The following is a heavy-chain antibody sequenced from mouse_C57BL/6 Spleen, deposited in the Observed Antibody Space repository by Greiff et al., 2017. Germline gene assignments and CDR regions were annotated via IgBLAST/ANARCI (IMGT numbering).Heavy chain of an antibody. CDR3: ARQVDGYYEFAY. Sequence: VQLQQSGAELARPGASVKLSCKASGYTFTSYGISWVKQRTGQGLEWIGEIYPRSGNTYYNEKFKGKATLTADKSSRTAYMELRSLTSEDSAVYFCARQVDGYYEFAYWSQGTLVTVSA. CDR2: IYPRSGNT. J-gene: IGHJ3*01. V-gene: IGHV1-81*01. D-gene: IGHD2-3*01. CDR1: GYTFTSYG.